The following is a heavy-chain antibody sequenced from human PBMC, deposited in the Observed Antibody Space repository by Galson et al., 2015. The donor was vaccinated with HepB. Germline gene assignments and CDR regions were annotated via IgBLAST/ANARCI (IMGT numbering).Heavy chain of an antibody. CDR3: ARPLQVYSGYDALGY. V-gene: IGHV3-30-3*01. Sequence: SLRLSCAASGFTFSSYAMHWVRQAPGKGLEWVAVISYDGSNKYYADSVKGRFTISRDNSKNTLYLQMNSLRAEDTAVYYCARPLQVYSGYDALGYWGQGTLVTVSS. CDR1: GFTFSSYA. CDR2: ISYDGSNK. J-gene: IGHJ4*02. D-gene: IGHD5-12*01.